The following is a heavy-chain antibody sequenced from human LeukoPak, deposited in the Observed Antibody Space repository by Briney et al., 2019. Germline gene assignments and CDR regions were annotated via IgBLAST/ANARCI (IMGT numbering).Heavy chain of an antibody. D-gene: IGHD2-2*01. CDR1: GYTFTSYA. J-gene: IGHJ1*01. V-gene: IGHV1-3*01. CDR3: ARSYCSSTSCYLYFQH. Sequence: ASVKVSCKASGYTFTSYAMHWVRQAPGQRLEWMGWINAGNGNTKYSQKFQGRVTITRGTSASTAYMELSSLRSEDTAVYYCARSYCSSTSCYLYFQHWGQGTLVTVSS. CDR2: INAGNGNT.